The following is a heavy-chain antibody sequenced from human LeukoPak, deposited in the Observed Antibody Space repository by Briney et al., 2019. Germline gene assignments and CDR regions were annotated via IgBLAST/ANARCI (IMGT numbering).Heavy chain of an antibody. CDR3: AEERGFGPRDFDY. J-gene: IGHJ4*02. Sequence: GGSLRLSCAASGFTLSSFGMHWVRQAPGKGLEWMTVISYDGSVIYNADSVKGRFTISRDNSKNTLYLQMDSLRADDTAVYYCAEERGFGPRDFDYWGQGTLVTVSS. CDR2: ISYDGSVI. CDR1: GFTLSSFG. D-gene: IGHD3-3*01. V-gene: IGHV3-30*18.